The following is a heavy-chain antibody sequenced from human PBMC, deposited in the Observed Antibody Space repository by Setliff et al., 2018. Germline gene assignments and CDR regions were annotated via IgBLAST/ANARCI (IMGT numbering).Heavy chain of an antibody. D-gene: IGHD2-15*01. CDR3: ARGCAAGACYSDYYYYMDV. CDR2: IQNTGNT. J-gene: IGHJ6*03. V-gene: IGHV4-59*01. Sequence: SETLSLTCSVYGESFSNNYWSWIRQTPGKGLEWIGLIQNTGNTDYNPSLDSRVTMSVDTSKNQFSLKLKSVTAADTAMYYCARGCAAGACYSDYYYYMDVWGKGTTVTVSS. CDR1: GESFSNNY.